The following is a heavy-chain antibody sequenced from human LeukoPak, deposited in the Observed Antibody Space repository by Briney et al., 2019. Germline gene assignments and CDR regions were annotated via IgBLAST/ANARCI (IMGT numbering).Heavy chain of an antibody. CDR1: GGSISSGGYS. D-gene: IGHD3-3*01. J-gene: IGHJ5*02. V-gene: IGHV4-30-2*01. CDR2: IYHSGST. CDR3: ARYYDFWSGPPDWFDP. Sequence: SQTLSLTCAVSGGSISSGGYSWSWIRQPPGKGLEWIGYIYHSGSTYYNPSLKSRVTISVDRSKNQFSLKLSSVTAADTAVYYCARYYDFWSGPPDWFDPWGQGTLVTVSS.